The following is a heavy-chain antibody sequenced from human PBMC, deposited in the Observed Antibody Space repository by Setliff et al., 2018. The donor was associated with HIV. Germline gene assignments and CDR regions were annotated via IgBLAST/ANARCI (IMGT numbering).Heavy chain of an antibody. CDR3: ARDNRTGYSGGWTLDY. CDR2: INPNTGGT. V-gene: IGHV1-2*02. J-gene: IGHJ4*02. D-gene: IGHD5-12*01. CDR1: GYSFTGYY. Sequence: ASVKVSCKASGYSFTGYYMHWVRQTPGQGLEWVGWINPNTGGTQYAQRFQGRVTVTRDTPYTTVYMEMKSLRSDDTAIYYCARDNRTGYSGGWTLDYWGQGTLVTVSS.